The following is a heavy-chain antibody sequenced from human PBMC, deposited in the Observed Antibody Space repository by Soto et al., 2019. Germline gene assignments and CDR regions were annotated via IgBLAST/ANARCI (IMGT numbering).Heavy chain of an antibody. V-gene: IGHV4-4*02. CDR1: GGSISSSNW. D-gene: IGHD4-17*01. J-gene: IGHJ4*02. CDR3: ARYGNWPKQYYFGY. CDR2: IYHSGST. Sequence: QVQLQESGPGLVKPSGTLSLTCAVSGGSISSSNWWSWVRQPPGKGLEGIGEIYHSGSTNYNPSLKSRVTSSVDKSKNQFSPKLSSVTAADTAVYYCARYGNWPKQYYFGYWGQGTLVTVSS.